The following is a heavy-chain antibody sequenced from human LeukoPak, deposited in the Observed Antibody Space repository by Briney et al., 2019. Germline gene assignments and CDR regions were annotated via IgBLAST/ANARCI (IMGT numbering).Heavy chain of an antibody. CDR3: ARRIPAYYGMDV. V-gene: IGHV4-59*08. Sequence: PSETLSLTCTVSGGSISSYYWSWIRQPPGKGLEWIGSVYYTGSTNYNPSLKSRLTILVDTSKNQFSLKLRSVTAADTAVYYCARRIPAYYGMDVWGQETTVTVSS. CDR1: GGSISSYY. J-gene: IGHJ6*02. CDR2: VYYTGST.